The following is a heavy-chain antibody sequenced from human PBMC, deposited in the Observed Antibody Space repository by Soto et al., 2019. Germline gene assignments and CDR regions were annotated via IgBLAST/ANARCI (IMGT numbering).Heavy chain of an antibody. V-gene: IGHV4-59*01. D-gene: IGHD2-2*01. CDR1: GGSISSYY. Sequence: SETLSHTCTVSGGSISSYYWSLIRQPTGKGLEWIGYIYYSGSTNYNPSLKSRVTISVDTSKNQFSLKLSSVTAADTAVYYCARGDIVVVPASYYYYYMDVWGKGTTVTVSS. CDR3: ARGDIVVVPASYYYYYMDV. CDR2: IYYSGST. J-gene: IGHJ6*03.